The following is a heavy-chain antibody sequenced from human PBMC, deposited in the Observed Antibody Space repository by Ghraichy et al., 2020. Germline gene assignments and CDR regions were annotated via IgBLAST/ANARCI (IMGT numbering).Heavy chain of an antibody. CDR3: ARAEMAVNAEFDY. J-gene: IGHJ4*02. V-gene: IGHV3-33*01. Sequence: GESLNISCAASGFTFSSYGMHWVRQAPGKGLEWVALIWYDGSITYYADSVKGRFTISRDNSKNTLYLQMNSLRAEDTAVYYCARAEMAVNAEFDYWGQGTLVTVSS. D-gene: IGHD5-24*01. CDR1: GFTFSSYG. CDR2: IWYDGSIT.